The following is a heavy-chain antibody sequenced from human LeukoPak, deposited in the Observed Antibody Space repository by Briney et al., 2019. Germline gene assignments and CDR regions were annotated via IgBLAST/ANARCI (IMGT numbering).Heavy chain of an antibody. Sequence: GESLKISCKGSGYIFTSYWIGWVRQMPGKGLEWMGIIYPGDSDTRYSPSFQGQVTISADKSISTAYLQWSSLKASDTAMYYCARRVRLYYDFWSGYYNEGYGMDVWGQGTTVTVSS. J-gene: IGHJ6*02. CDR1: GYIFTSYW. CDR2: IYPGDSDT. D-gene: IGHD3-3*01. V-gene: IGHV5-51*01. CDR3: ARRVRLYYDFWSGYYNEGYGMDV.